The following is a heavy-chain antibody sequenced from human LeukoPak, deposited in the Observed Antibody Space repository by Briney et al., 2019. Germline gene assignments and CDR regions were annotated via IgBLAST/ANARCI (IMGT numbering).Heavy chain of an antibody. D-gene: IGHD6-19*01. CDR2: FDSSGDDT. Sequence: PGGSLRLSCAASGFTFSNYAMSWVRQAPGKGLEWVSTFDSSGDDTYYADSVKGRFTISRDISKDTLHLQMNSLRAEDTAVYYCAKGRSGYDYWGQGTLVTVSS. CDR1: GFTFSNYA. J-gene: IGHJ4*02. V-gene: IGHV3-23*01. CDR3: AKGRSGYDY.